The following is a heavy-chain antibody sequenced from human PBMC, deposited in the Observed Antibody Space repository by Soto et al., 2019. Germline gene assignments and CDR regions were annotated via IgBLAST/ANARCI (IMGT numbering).Heavy chain of an antibody. Sequence: GGSLRLSCAASGFTFSSYAMHWVRQAPGKGLEWVAVISYDGSNKYYADSVKGRFTISRDNSKNTLYLQMNSLRAEDTAVYYCARDKGDSSGWYDYNFDYWGQGTLVTVSS. J-gene: IGHJ4*02. D-gene: IGHD6-19*01. V-gene: IGHV3-30-3*01. CDR1: GFTFSSYA. CDR2: ISYDGSNK. CDR3: ARDKGDSSGWYDYNFDY.